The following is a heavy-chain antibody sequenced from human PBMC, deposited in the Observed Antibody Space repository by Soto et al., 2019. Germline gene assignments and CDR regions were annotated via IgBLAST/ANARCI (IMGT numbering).Heavy chain of an antibody. CDR1: GSFIRSGYY. Sequence: ETLCPSCSVSGSFIRSGYYWGWLRQAPGKGLEWIGSIYHGGSTYYNPSLNSRVTLSIDMTNNHVALILNSVTAADTAVYYCARVGPWVPYYYDSSPYTFENWFDPWGQGTLVTVSS. V-gene: IGHV4-38-2*02. CDR3: ARVGPWVPYYYDSSPYTFENWFDP. D-gene: IGHD3-22*01. CDR2: IYHGGST. J-gene: IGHJ5*02.